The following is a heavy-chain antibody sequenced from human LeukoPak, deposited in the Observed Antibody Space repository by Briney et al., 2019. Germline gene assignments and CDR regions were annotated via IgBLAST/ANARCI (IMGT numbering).Heavy chain of an antibody. CDR2: INAGNGNT. V-gene: IGHV1-3*01. J-gene: IGHJ4*02. D-gene: IGHD2-2*01. Sequence: GASGKGSCKASGYTITRYAMHLGRQAPGQRPGGMGWINAGNGNTKYSQKFQGRVTITRDTSASTAYMELSSLRSEDTAVNYCARSQGEYQLPYFDYWGQGSLVTVSS. CDR3: ARSQGEYQLPYFDY. CDR1: GYTITRYA.